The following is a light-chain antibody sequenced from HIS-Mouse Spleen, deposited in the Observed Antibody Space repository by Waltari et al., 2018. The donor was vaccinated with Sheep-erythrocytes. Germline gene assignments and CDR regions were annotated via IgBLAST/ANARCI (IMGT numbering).Light chain of an antibody. CDR3: YSTDSSGNHWV. CDR2: EDS. V-gene: IGLV3-10*01. J-gene: IGLJ3*02. Sequence: SYELTQPPSVSVSPGQTARITCSGDALPQKYAYWYQQKSGQAPVLVIYEDSNRPSGIPEGFSGSSSGTMATLTISGAQVEDDADYYCYSTDSSGNHWVFGGGTKLTVL. CDR1: ALPQKY.